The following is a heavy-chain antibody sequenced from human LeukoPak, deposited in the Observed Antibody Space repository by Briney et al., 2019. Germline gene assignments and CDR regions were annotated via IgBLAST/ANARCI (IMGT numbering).Heavy chain of an antibody. CDR3: ARDRSMSPEYGHYYYGMDV. J-gene: IGHJ6*02. CDR1: GGTFSSYA. D-gene: IGHD1-14*01. Sequence: ASVKVSCKASGGTFSSYAISWVRQAPGQGLEWMGRIIPILGIANYAQKFQGRVTITADKSTSTAYMELSSLRSEDTAVYYCARDRSMSPEYGHYYYGMDVWGQGTTVTVSS. V-gene: IGHV1-69*04. CDR2: IIPILGIA.